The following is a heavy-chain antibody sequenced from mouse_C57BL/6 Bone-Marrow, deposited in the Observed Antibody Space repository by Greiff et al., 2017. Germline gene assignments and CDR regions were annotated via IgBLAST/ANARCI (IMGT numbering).Heavy chain of an antibody. D-gene: IGHD1-1*01. CDR2: IYPRSGIT. CDR3: ARGLCITTVVAGDY. CDR1: GYTFTSYG. V-gene: IGHV1-81*01. J-gene: IGHJ2*01. Sequence: VQLQQSGAELARPGASVKLSCKASGYTFTSYGISWVKQRTGQGLEWIGEIYPRSGITYYNEKFKGKATLTADKSSSTAYMELRSLTSEDSAVYFCARGLCITTVVAGDYWGQGTTLTVSS.